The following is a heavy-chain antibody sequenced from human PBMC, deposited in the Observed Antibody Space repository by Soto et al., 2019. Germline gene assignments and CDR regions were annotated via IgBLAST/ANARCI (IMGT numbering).Heavy chain of an antibody. V-gene: IGHV4-34*01. J-gene: IGHJ4*02. Sequence: SETMSLTCAVYGGSFSGYCLSWIRKHTGKGLEWIGEINHSGSTYYNPSLKSRVTISVDTSKNQFSLKLSSVTAADMAVYYCARLFGREGGVPAGMGLPQFDYWGQGTLVTVSS. D-gene: IGHD2-2*01. CDR3: ARLFGREGGVPAGMGLPQFDY. CDR1: GGSFSGYC. CDR2: INHSGST.